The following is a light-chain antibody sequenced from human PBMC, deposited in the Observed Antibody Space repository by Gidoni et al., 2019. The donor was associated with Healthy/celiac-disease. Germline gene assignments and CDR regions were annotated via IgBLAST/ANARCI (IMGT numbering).Light chain of an antibody. J-gene: IGLJ3*02. Sequence: QPVLPQSSSASHSLGSSVKLTCTLRSGHSCYIIAWHQQQPGKAPRYLMKLEVSGSYNKGRGVPDRFSGSSSGADRYLTISDLQSEDEADYYCETWDSNTPWVFGGGTKLTVL. CDR3: ETWDSNTPWV. V-gene: IGLV4-60*03. CDR2: LEVSGSY. CDR1: SGHSCYI.